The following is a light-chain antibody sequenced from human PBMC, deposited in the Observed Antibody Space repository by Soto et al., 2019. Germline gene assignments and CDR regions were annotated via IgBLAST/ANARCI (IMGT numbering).Light chain of an antibody. Sequence: QSALTQPRSVSGSPGQSVTISCTGTSSDVGYYKYVSWYQQEPGKAPKLMIYDVSKRSSGVPDRFSGSKSGNTASLTISGLQAEDEADYYCCSYAGSYSFVFGTGTKVTVL. CDR2: DVS. CDR1: SSDVGYYKY. V-gene: IGLV2-11*01. CDR3: CSYAGSYSFV. J-gene: IGLJ1*01.